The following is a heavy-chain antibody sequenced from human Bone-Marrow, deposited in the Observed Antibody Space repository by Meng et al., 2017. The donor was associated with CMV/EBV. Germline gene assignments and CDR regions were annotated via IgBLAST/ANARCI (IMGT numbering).Heavy chain of an antibody. CDR2: INHSGST. J-gene: IGHJ4*02. CDR3: ARLAWLRFFDY. CDR1: GGSFSGYY. Sequence: GSLRLSCAVYGGSFSGYYWSWIRQPPGKGLEWIGEINHSGSTNYNPSLKSRVTISVDASKNQFSLKLSSVTAADTAGYYCARLAWLRFFDYWGQGTLVTVSS. V-gene: IGHV4-34*01. D-gene: IGHD5-12*01.